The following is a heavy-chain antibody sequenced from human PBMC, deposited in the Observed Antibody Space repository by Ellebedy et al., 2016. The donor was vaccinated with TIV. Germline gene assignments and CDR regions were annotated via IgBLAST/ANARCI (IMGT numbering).Heavy chain of an antibody. D-gene: IGHD3-3*01. CDR2: IYYSGST. V-gene: IGHV4-31*03. CDR1: GGSISSGGYY. Sequence: SETLSLXXTVSGGSISSGGYYWSWLRQHPGKGLEWIGYIYYSGSTYYNPSLKSRVTISVDTSKNQFSLKLSSVTAADTAVYYCARLYYDFWSGYFRAPAVDYWGQGTLVTVSS. J-gene: IGHJ4*02. CDR3: ARLYYDFWSGYFRAPAVDY.